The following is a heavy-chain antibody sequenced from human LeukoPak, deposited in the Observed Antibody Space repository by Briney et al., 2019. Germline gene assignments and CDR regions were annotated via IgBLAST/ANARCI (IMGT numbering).Heavy chain of an antibody. J-gene: IGHJ4*02. Sequence: SETLSLTCTVSGGSISSSSFYWGWIRQPPGRGLEWIGSIYYSGGTSYNPSLKSRVTISVDTSKNQFSLKLSSVTAADTAVYYCARLPTITFFDYWGQGTLVTVSP. CDR1: GGSISSSSFY. V-gene: IGHV4-39*01. D-gene: IGHD5-12*01. CDR2: IYYSGGT. CDR3: ARLPTITFFDY.